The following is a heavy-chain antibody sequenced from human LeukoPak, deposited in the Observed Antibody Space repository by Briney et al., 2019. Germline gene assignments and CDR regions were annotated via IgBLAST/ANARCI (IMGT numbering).Heavy chain of an antibody. Sequence: GRSLRLSCEASGFTFSNYDMHWVRQAPGKGLEWVAVISYDGSNKYYADSVKGRFTISRDNSKNTLYLQMNSLRAEDTAVYYCVGIRTDYYFDYWGQGTLVTVSS. J-gene: IGHJ4*02. CDR3: VGIRTDYYFDY. CDR2: ISYDGSNK. D-gene: IGHD6-13*01. CDR1: GFTFSNYD. V-gene: IGHV3-30-3*01.